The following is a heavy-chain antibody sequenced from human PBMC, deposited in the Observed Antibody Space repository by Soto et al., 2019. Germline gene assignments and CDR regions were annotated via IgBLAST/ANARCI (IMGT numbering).Heavy chain of an antibody. V-gene: IGHV3-74*01. CDR2: IKSDGSGT. CDR3: ERGDGDCYDGNGYRGWH. Sequence: EVQLVESGGGLVQPGESLTLSCAASGFPFSSYWMHWVRQAPGKGLVWVSRIKSDGSGTYYADSVQDRFTISRDNARNTLYLQMNSLRVEETAVYFCERGDGDCYDGNGYRGWHWGQGTLVTVSS. CDR1: GFPFSSYW. D-gene: IGHD3-22*01. J-gene: IGHJ4*02.